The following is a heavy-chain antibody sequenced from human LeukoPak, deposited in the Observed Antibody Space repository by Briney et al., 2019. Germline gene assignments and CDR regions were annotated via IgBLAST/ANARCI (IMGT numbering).Heavy chain of an antibody. CDR2: INTNTGNP. CDR3: ARGTRGRRWLQLNAFYFDY. D-gene: IGHD5-24*01. CDR1: GYTFTSYA. Sequence: ASVKVSCKASGYTFTSYAMNWVRQAPGQGLEWMGWINTNTGNPTYAQGFTGRFVFSLDTSVSTAYLQISSLKAEDTAVYYCARGTRGRRWLQLNAFYFDYWGQGTLVTVSS. V-gene: IGHV7-4-1*02. J-gene: IGHJ4*02.